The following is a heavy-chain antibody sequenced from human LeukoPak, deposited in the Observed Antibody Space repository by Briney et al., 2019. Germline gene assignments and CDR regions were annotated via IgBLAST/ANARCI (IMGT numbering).Heavy chain of an antibody. CDR1: GGTISSYY. CDR3: AREGDSSVYYDY. J-gene: IGHJ4*02. D-gene: IGHD3-22*01. CDR2: IYYSGST. Sequence: SETLSLTCTVSGGTISSYYWYWIRQPPGKGLEWIGYIYYSGSTNYNPSLKSRVTISVDTSKNQFSLKLSSVTAADTAVYYCAREGDSSVYYDYWGQGTLVTVSS. V-gene: IGHV4-59*12.